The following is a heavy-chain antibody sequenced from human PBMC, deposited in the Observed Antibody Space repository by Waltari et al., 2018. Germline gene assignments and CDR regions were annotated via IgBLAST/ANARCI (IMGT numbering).Heavy chain of an antibody. J-gene: IGHJ3*02. CDR1: GGTFSSYA. V-gene: IGHV1-69*13. CDR3: ARVIGYCSSTSCYTGAFDI. Sequence: QVQLVQSGAEVKKPGSSVKVSCKASGGTFSSYAISWVRQAPGQGLEWMGRIIPIFGTANYAQQFQGRVTITADKSTSTAYMELSSLRSEDTAVYYCARVIGYCSSTSCYTGAFDIWGQGTMVTVSS. CDR2: IIPIFGTA. D-gene: IGHD2-2*02.